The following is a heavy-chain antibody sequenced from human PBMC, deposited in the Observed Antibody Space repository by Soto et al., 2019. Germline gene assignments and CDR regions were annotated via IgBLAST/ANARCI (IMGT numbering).Heavy chain of an antibody. J-gene: IGHJ4*02. CDR1: GFSFSTYP. V-gene: IGHV3-23*01. CDR3: VKKRSYDRTNYAHFDY. D-gene: IGHD3-22*01. CDR2: ISGNGRGT. Sequence: EVQLLESGGGLVQPGGSLRLSCATSGFSFSTYPMSWVRQAPGKGLEWVTAISGNGRGTSYADSVKGRFTILRDNSKNTLYLQMNILRAEDTAVYYCVKKRSYDRTNYAHFDYWGQGNLVNVSS.